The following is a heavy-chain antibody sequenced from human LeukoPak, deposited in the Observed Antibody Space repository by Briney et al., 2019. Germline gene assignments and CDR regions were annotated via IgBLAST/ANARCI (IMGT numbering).Heavy chain of an antibody. V-gene: IGHV3-13*01. J-gene: IGHJ2*01. CDR1: GFTLSNYD. D-gene: IGHD4-17*01. Sequence: GGSLRLSCAASGFTLSNYDMHWVRQATGEGLEWVSGIDIAGDTYYPGSVRGRFTISRENAENSLYLQMNSLRAGDTGVYYCARTTVTSGPYWYFDLWGRGALVTVS. CDR2: IDIAGDT. CDR3: ARTTVTSGPYWYFDL.